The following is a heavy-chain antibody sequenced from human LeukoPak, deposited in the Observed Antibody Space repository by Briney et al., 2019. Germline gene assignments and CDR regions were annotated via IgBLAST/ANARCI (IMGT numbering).Heavy chain of an antibody. CDR2: IYYSGST. J-gene: IGHJ3*02. V-gene: IGHV4-39*01. D-gene: IGHD3-22*01. CDR1: GGSISSSSYY. CDR3: ARQTSDPITMIVPEGAFDI. Sequence: SETLSLTCTVSGGSISSSSYYWGWIRQPPGKGLEWIGSIYYSGSTYYNPSLKGRVTISVDTSKNQFSLKLSSVTAADTAVYYCARQTSDPITMIVPEGAFDIWGQGTMVTVSS.